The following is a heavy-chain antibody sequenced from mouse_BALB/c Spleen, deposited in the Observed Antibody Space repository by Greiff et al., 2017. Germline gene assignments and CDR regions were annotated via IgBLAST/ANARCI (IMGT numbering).Heavy chain of an antibody. D-gene: IGHD3-3*01. V-gene: IGHV5-17*02. J-gene: IGHJ3*01. CDR2: ISSGSSTI. CDR3: ARSEGRAAWFAY. Sequence: EVNVVESGGGLVQPGGSRKLSCAASGFTFSSFGMHWVRQAPEKGLEWVAYISSGSSTIYYADTVKGRFTISRDNPKNTLFLQMTSLRSEDTAMYYCARSEGRAAWFAYWGQGTLVTVSA. CDR1: GFTFSSFG.